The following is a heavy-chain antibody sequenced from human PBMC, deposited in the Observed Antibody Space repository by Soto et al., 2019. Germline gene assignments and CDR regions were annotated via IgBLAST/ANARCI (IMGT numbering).Heavy chain of an antibody. V-gene: IGHV4-61*03. CDR2: VFHSGST. Sequence: QVQLQESGPGLVKPSETLSLTFTVSGGYVSSGNYYWTWIQQPPGKGLEWIGSVFHSGSTNYYPTLKSRLTMAVDTSKNDFSLTLNSVNTADTAVYFCARWRTASRAYWYFDLWGRGTLVTVSS. D-gene: IGHD4-17*01. CDR3: ARWRTASRAYWYFDL. CDR1: GGYVSSGNYY. J-gene: IGHJ2*01.